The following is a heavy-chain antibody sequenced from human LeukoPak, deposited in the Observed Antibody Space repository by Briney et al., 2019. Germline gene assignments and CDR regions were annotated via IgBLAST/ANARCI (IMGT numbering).Heavy chain of an antibody. Sequence: SETLSLTCSVSGSMYNYYWSWIRQPPGKGLEWIGYIHYSGSTNYNPSLKSRATISVDTSNNQFSLKLTSVTAADTAMYYCGRNGAYCIDYWGQGTLVTVSS. J-gene: IGHJ4*02. V-gene: IGHV4-59*12. D-gene: IGHD2-8*01. CDR1: GSMYNYY. CDR3: GRNGAYCIDY. CDR2: IHYSGST.